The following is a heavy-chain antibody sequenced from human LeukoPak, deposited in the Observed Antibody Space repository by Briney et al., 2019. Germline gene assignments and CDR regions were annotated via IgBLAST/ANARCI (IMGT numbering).Heavy chain of an antibody. D-gene: IGHD2-2*01. J-gene: IGHJ6*02. Sequence: SETLSLTCDVSGVSISSSSYYWGWIRQPPGKGLEWIGSIFYSGSTYYNPSLKSRVTISVDTSKNQFSLKLSSVTAADTAVYYCARDGVVAAGVRGMDVWGQGTTVTVSS. CDR3: ARDGVVAAGVRGMDV. V-gene: IGHV4-39*07. CDR2: IFYSGST. CDR1: GVSISSSSYY.